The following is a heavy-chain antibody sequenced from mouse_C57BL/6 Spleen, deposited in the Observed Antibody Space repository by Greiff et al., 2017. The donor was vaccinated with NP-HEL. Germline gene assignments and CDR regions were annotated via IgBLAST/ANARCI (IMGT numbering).Heavy chain of an antibody. CDR3: ATSHGNPLDY. CDR2: INPNYGTN. Sequence: VQLQQSGPELVKPGASVKISCKASGYSFTDYNMNWVKQSNGKRLEWIGVINPNYGTNSYNQKFKGKATLTVDKSTSTAYMQLNSLTSEDSAVYYCATSHGNPLDYWGQGTTLTVSS. J-gene: IGHJ2*01. CDR1: GYSFTDYN. D-gene: IGHD2-1*01. V-gene: IGHV1-39*01.